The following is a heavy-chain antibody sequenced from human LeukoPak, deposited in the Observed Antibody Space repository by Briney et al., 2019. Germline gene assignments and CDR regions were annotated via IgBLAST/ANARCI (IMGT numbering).Heavy chain of an antibody. CDR3: ARAGYSSSWTYMDV. Sequence: SETLSLTCTVSGGSISSYYWSWIRQPAGKGLEWIGRIYTSGSTNYNPSLKSRVSISVDTSKKQFSLKLSPVTAADTAVYYCARAGYSSSWTYMDVWGKGTTVTVSS. CDR1: GGSISSYY. V-gene: IGHV4-4*07. D-gene: IGHD6-13*01. J-gene: IGHJ6*03. CDR2: IYTSGST.